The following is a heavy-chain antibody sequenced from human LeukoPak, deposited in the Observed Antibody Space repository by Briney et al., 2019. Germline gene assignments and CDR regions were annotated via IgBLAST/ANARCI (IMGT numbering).Heavy chain of an antibody. D-gene: IGHD5-12*01. Sequence: PSETLSLTGTGSGCSSCAYYWGWIRQPPGKGLEWFRYIYYGRSANYNPSLNSRVTLSVESSKNQFSLKLSSVTAADTAVYYCARIEYSGYDFRGGADSWGQGTLVTVYS. CDR1: GCSSCAYY. J-gene: IGHJ4*02. CDR2: IYYGRSA. CDR3: ARIEYSGYDFRGGADS. V-gene: IGHV4-59*01.